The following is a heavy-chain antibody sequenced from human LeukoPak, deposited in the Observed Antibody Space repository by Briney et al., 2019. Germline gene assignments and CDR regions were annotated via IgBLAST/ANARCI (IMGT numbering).Heavy chain of an antibody. Sequence: PGGSLRLSCAASGFTFSSYAMSWVRQAPGKGLEWVSGINWNSDSIGYADSVKGRFTISRDNSKNTLYLQMNSLRAEDTAVYYCAKSRRLQPGYWGQGTLVTVSS. CDR2: INWNSDSI. D-gene: IGHD4-11*01. V-gene: IGHV3-23*01. CDR3: AKSRRLQPGY. J-gene: IGHJ4*02. CDR1: GFTFSSYA.